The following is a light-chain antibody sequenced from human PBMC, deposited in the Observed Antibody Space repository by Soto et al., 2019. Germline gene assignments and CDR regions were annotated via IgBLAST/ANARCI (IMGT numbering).Light chain of an antibody. V-gene: IGKV3-11*01. CDR2: DAS. CDR1: QSVSSY. J-gene: IGKJ5*01. Sequence: EIVLTQSPATLSLSPGERATLSCRASQSVSSYLAWYQQKPGQAPRLLIYDASNRATGIPARFSGSGSGTALTLTISSLEPEDFAVYFCQQRSNWSPTFGQGKRLESK. CDR3: QQRSNWSPT.